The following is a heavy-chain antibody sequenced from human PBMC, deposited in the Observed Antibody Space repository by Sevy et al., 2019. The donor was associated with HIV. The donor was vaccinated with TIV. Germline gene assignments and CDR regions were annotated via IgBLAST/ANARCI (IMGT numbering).Heavy chain of an antibody. CDR2: IKSKTDGGTT. CDR1: VFTFSNAW. J-gene: IGHJ3*02. Sequence: GGSLRLSCAASVFTFSNAWMSWVRQAPGKGLEWVGRIKSKTDGGTTDYAAPVKGRFTISRDDSKNTLYLQMNSLKTEDTAVYYCTTDNGSSGYYLDAFDIWGQGTMVTVSS. CDR3: TTDNGSSGYYLDAFDI. V-gene: IGHV3-15*01. D-gene: IGHD3-22*01.